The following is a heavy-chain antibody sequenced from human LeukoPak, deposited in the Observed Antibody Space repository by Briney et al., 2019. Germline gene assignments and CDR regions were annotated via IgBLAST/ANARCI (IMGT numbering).Heavy chain of an antibody. D-gene: IGHD6-19*01. J-gene: IGHJ3*02. Sequence: GGSLRLSCAASGFTFSSYAMSWVRQAPGKGLEWVSAISGSGGSTYYADSVKGRFTISRDNSKNTLYLQMNSLRAEDTAVYYCAKEKQWLVRISDAFDIWGQGTMVTVSS. CDR3: AKEKQWLVRISDAFDI. CDR2: ISGSGGST. CDR1: GFTFSSYA. V-gene: IGHV3-23*01.